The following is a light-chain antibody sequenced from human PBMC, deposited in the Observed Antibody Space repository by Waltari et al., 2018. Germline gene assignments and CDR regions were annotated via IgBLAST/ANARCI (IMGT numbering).Light chain of an antibody. CDR1: SSDVGSSNR. CDR2: EGT. J-gene: IGLJ1*01. Sequence: QSALPQPASVSGSPGQSITISCTGTSSDVGSSNRVSWYQQHPGKGPKILIYEGTQRLSGVSDRFSGSKSGNTASLTLSGLQPEDEADYYCCAHAGGGTHYAFGTGTKVTVL. CDR3: CAHAGGGTHYA. V-gene: IGLV2-23*01.